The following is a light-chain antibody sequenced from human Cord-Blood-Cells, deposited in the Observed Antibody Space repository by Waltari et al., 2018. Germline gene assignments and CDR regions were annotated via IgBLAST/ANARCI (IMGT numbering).Light chain of an antibody. CDR2: KMS. CDR1: QSFVHSDGNTY. Sequence: DIVMTQTPLSSPVTLGQPASISCRSSQSFVHSDGNTYLSWLQQRPGQPPRLLIYKMSNRFSGVPDRFSGSGAGTDFTLKISRVEAEDVGVYYCMQATQFPQTFGQGTKVEIK. V-gene: IGKV2-24*01. CDR3: MQATQFPQT. J-gene: IGKJ1*01.